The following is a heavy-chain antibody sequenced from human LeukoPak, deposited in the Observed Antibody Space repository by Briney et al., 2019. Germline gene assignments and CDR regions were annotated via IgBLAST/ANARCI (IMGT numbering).Heavy chain of an antibody. D-gene: IGHD3-22*01. V-gene: IGHV4-4*07. CDR1: GGSIRSNC. CDR2: TCTSGNT. J-gene: IGHJ3*02. CDR3: ARDLNYYDSSGHYHDAFDI. Sequence: PSETLSLTCSVSGGSIRSNCWSWIRQPAGKGLDWIGRTCTSGNTDYNPSLSIRFTMSLDTSKIQFSVNLRSVTAAHAAVYYCARDLNYYDSSGHYHDAFDIWGQGTMVTVSS.